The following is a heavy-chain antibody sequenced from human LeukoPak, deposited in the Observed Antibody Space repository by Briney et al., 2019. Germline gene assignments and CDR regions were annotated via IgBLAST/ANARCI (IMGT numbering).Heavy chain of an antibody. CDR3: ASLYNWNYASPYYMDV. J-gene: IGHJ6*03. Sequence: PSETLSLTCTVSGGSINSGSYCWSWIRQSAGKGLEWIGHIHISGSTNYNPSLKSRVTISVDTSKNQFSLKLSSVTAADTAMYYCASLYNWNYASPYYMDVWGKGTTVTVSS. CDR2: IHISGST. D-gene: IGHD1-7*01. CDR1: GGSINSGSYC. V-gene: IGHV4-61*09.